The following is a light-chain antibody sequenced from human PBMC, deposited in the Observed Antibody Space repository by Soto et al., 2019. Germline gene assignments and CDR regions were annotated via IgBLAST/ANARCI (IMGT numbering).Light chain of an antibody. Sequence: QSVLTQPASVSGSPGQSIAISCTGVRTDVADGYDYVSWYQQHPGQAPQLIIYDVSNRPSGVSDRFSGSKSGNTASLTISGLQAGEGAESYCTSYTRSPPSYVFGAGTRVPVL. CDR2: DVS. J-gene: IGLJ1*01. CDR3: TSYTRSPPSYV. CDR1: RTDVADGYDY. V-gene: IGLV2-14*03.